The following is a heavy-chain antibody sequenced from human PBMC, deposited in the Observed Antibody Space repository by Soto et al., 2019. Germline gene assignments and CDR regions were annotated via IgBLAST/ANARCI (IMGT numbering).Heavy chain of an antibody. V-gene: IGHV3-30*18. D-gene: IGHD6-13*01. J-gene: IGHJ4*02. CDR1: GFTFSSYG. Sequence: GGSLRLSCAASGFTFSSYGMHWVRQAPGKGLEWVAVISYDGSNKYYADSVKGRFTISRDNSKNTLYLQMNSLRAEDTAVYYCAKDRVTAAGLSHFDYWGQGTLVTVSS. CDR3: AKDRVTAAGLSHFDY. CDR2: ISYDGSNK.